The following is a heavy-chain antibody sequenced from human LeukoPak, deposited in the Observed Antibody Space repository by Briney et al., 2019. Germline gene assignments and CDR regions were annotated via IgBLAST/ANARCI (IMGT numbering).Heavy chain of an antibody. D-gene: IGHD7-27*01. J-gene: IGHJ4*02. Sequence: EGSLRLSCAASGFTFSNFWMSWVRQAPGKGLEWVANIKQDGSEKYYVDSVKGRFTISRDNAKNSLYLQMNSLRADDTAVYYCARVSRWGLNHNPHFWGQGTLVTVSS. CDR3: ARVSRWGLNHNPHF. CDR1: GFTFSNFW. V-gene: IGHV3-7*03. CDR2: IKQDGSEK.